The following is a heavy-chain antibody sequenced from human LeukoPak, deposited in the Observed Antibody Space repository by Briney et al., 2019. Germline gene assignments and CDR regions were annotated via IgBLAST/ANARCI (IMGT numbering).Heavy chain of an antibody. J-gene: IGHJ4*02. Sequence: SETLSLTCTVSGGSISSYYWSWIRQPPGKGLEWIGYIYYSGSTNYNPSLKSRVTISVDTSKNQFSLKLSSVTAADTAVYYCARDATIAAPLMSWGQGTLVIVSS. V-gene: IGHV4-59*01. CDR2: IYYSGST. CDR1: GGSISSYY. CDR3: ARDATIAAPLMS. D-gene: IGHD6-13*01.